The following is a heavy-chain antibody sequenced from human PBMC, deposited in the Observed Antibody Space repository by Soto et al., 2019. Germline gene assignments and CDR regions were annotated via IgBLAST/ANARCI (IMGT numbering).Heavy chain of an antibody. J-gene: IGHJ4*02. CDR1: GFTFSNYA. Sequence: DVQLLESGGGLVQPGGSLTLSCAASGFTFSNYAMHWVRQAPGKGLEWVSTIKDSGESTFYLDSVRGRFTISRDNSKDPLYLQMARRRVEDPALYPCVKGRASYTSCLYANWGQGIMGTVSS. D-gene: IGHD2-2*01. CDR3: VKGRASYTSCLYAN. CDR2: IKDSGEST. V-gene: IGHV3-23*01.